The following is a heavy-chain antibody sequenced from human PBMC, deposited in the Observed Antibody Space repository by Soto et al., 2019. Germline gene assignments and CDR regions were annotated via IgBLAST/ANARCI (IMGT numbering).Heavy chain of an antibody. J-gene: IGHJ4*02. D-gene: IGHD1-1*01. CDR2: VFSSVSA. V-gene: IGHV4-4*07. CDR3: ARDGTTTGDS. CDR1: GVSVRSYT. Sequence: SETLSLTCIVSGVSVRSYTWSWVRQPANKGLEWIGRVFSSVSATYNPSLKSRVSISMDTAENRISLRLDSVTAADAGVYFCARDGTTTGDSWGPGTLVTVSS.